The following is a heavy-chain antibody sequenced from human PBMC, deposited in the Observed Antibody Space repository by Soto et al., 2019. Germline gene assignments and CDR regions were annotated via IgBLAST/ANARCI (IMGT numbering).Heavy chain of an antibody. CDR2: ISGSGDRT. CDR1: GFTFSNSA. Sequence: GGSLRLSCAASGFTFSNSAMSWVRQAPGKGLEWVSGISGSGDRTYNTDSVKGRFTISRDNSKNTLFLQMNSLKVEDTAVYYCAKGRTSGWYSRPHVFDIWGQGTMVTVSS. J-gene: IGHJ3*02. D-gene: IGHD6-19*01. CDR3: AKGRTSGWYSRPHVFDI. V-gene: IGHV3-23*01.